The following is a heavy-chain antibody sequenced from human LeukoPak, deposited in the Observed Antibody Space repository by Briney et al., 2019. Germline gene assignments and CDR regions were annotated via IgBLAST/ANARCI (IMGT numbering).Heavy chain of an antibody. CDR1: GYTFTSYG. D-gene: IGHD6-13*01. V-gene: IGHV1-2*02. CDR3: ARDSAAARGIDY. CDR2: ISPNSGGT. J-gene: IGHJ4*02. Sequence: GASVKVSCKASGYTFTSYGISWVRQAPGQGLEWMGWISPNSGGTNYAQKFQGRVTMTRDTSISTAYMELSRLRSDDTAVYYCARDSAAARGIDYWGQGTLVTVSS.